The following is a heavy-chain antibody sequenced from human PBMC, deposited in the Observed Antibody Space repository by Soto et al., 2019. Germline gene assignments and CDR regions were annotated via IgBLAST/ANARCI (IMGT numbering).Heavy chain of an antibody. CDR1: GFTFSSYA. J-gene: IGHJ6*02. V-gene: IGHV3-23*01. D-gene: IGHD6-13*01. CDR2: ISGSGDST. Sequence: EVQLLESGGGLVQPGGSLRLSCAASGFTFSSYAMSWVRQAPGKGLEWVSVISGSGDSTYYADSVRGRFTISRDNSKNMLYLQMNSLRAEDMAVYYCAKDRDGAAAGPTKFYGMDVWGQGTTVTVSS. CDR3: AKDRDGAAAGPTKFYGMDV.